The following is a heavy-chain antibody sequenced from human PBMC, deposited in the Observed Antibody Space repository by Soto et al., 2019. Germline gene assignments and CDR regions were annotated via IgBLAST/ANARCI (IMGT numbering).Heavy chain of an antibody. CDR3: AYSSTPFDY. CDR1: GFTFRSYA. D-gene: IGHD6-13*01. Sequence: GGSLRLSSTASGFTFRSYAMSWVRQAPGKGLEWVSAISGSGGSTYYADSVKGRFTISRDNSKNTLYLQMNSLRAEDTAVYYCAYSSTPFDYWGQGTLVTVSS. CDR2: ISGSGGST. J-gene: IGHJ4*02. V-gene: IGHV3-23*01.